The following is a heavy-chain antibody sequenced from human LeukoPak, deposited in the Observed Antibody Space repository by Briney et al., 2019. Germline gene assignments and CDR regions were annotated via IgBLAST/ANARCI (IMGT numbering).Heavy chain of an antibody. J-gene: IGHJ4*02. CDR2: IYYSGTT. CDR3: ARDRASAGGFDY. Sequence: SETLSLTCPVSGGSISPYYWSWIRQPPGKGLEWIGYIYYSGTTNYNPSLQSRVTISVATSKNQFSLKLGSVTAADTALYYCARDRASAGGFDYWGQGTLVTVSS. D-gene: IGHD2-15*01. CDR1: GGSISPYY. V-gene: IGHV4-59*01.